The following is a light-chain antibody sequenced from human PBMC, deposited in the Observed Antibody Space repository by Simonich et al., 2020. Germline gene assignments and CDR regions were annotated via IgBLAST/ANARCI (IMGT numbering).Light chain of an antibody. CDR3: QQYYSTPYT. CDR2: LAS. V-gene: IGKV4-1*01. J-gene: IGKJ2*01. CDR1: QSVLYSSTNKTY. Sequence: DIVMTHAPCSLAVSLGERATINCKSSQSVLYSSTNKTYLSWYQQKPGQPPKLLIYLASTRESGVPDRFRGSGSGTDFTLTISSLQAEDVAVYYCQQYYSTPYTFGQGTKLEIK.